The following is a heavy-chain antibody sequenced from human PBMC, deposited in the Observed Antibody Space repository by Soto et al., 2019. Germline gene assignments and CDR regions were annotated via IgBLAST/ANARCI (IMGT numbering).Heavy chain of an antibody. CDR3: TRDHQGAHLDV. J-gene: IGHJ6*02. D-gene: IGHD3-16*01. Sequence: EVQLVESGGGLVQPGRSLRLSCTASGFTFGDYAMSWVRQAPGKGLEWVGFIRSKVYGGTTEYAASVKGRFTISRDDSKSIAYLQMNSLKTEDTAVYYCTRDHQGAHLDVWGQGTTVTVSS. V-gene: IGHV3-49*04. CDR1: GFTFGDYA. CDR2: IRSKVYGGTT.